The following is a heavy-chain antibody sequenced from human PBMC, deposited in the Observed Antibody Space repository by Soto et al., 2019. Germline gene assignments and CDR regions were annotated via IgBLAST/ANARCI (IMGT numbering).Heavy chain of an antibody. J-gene: IGHJ4*02. CDR3: ARSSYDSSGYSKDYDF. V-gene: IGHV3-74*01. D-gene: IGHD3-22*01. Sequence: GGSLRLSCAASGFSFSKYWMSWVRQGPDKGLVYISYMNSDGSTTSYADSVKGRFTISRDNAKNTLSLQMNSLRAEDTAVYFCARSSYDSSGYSKDYDFWGLGTLVTVSS. CDR1: GFSFSKYW. CDR2: MNSDGSTT.